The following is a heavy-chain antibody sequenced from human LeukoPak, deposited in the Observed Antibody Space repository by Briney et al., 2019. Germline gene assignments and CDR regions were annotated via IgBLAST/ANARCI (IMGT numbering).Heavy chain of an antibody. V-gene: IGHV1-8*01. CDR1: GYTFTSYD. Sequence: ASVTVSCKASGYTFTSYDINWVRQATGQGLEWMGWMNPNSGNTGYAQKFQGRVTMTRNTSISTAYMELSSLRSEDTAVYYCARGHYDFWGGRAGNWFDPWGQGTLVTVSS. J-gene: IGHJ5*02. D-gene: IGHD3-3*01. CDR3: ARGHYDFWGGRAGNWFDP. CDR2: MNPNSGNT.